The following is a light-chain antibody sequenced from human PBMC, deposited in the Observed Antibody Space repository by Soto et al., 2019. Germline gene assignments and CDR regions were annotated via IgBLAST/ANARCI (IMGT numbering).Light chain of an antibody. CDR1: QSINNL. V-gene: IGKV1-39*01. Sequence: IQLTQSPSSLSASVGDRVTITCRASQSINNLLAWYQQKPGKAPKFLIYDVSTLESGVPSRFSGSGGGTDFTLSISSVQPEDFATYFCQQSYMDPITFGQGTRLEIK. J-gene: IGKJ5*01. CDR3: QQSYMDPIT. CDR2: DVS.